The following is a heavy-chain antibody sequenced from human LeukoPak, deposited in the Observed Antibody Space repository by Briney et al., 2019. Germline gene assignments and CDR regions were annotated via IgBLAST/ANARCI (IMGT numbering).Heavy chain of an antibody. CDR2: IWYDGSNK. D-gene: IGHD6-6*01. J-gene: IGHJ3*02. CDR1: GFTFTNHA. V-gene: IGHV3-33*01. CDR3: ARWGLGKARKGDAFDI. Sequence: PGRSLSLSCAASGFTFTNHAMQWVRQAPGKGREWVAIIWYDGSNKNYGDSVKGRFTVSRDNSKNALYLQMNSLRAEDTAVYYCARWGLGKARKGDAFDIWGQGTMVTVSS.